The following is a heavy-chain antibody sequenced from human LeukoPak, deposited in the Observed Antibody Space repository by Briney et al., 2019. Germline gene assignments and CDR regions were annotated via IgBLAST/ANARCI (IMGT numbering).Heavy chain of an antibody. CDR2: LSGRGERT. D-gene: IGHD2-21*02. V-gene: IGHV3-23*01. Sequence: GGSLRLSCAASGIPFTNSAMSWVRQAPGRGLYWVSTLSGRGERTYYADSVRGRFTISRDNSKNTLYLQMNSLRAEDTAVYYCAKEAYCGGDCSRWFDPWGQGTLVTVSS. CDR1: GIPFTNSA. CDR3: AKEAYCGGDCSRWFDP. J-gene: IGHJ5*02.